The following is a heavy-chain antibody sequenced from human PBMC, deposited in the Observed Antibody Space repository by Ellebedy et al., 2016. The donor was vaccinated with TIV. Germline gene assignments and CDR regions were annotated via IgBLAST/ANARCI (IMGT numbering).Heavy chain of an antibody. CDR1: GGTFSSYA. V-gene: IGHV1-69*13. Sequence: AASVKVSCKASGGTFSSYAISWARQAPGQGLEWMGGIIPIFGTANYAQKFQGRVTITADESTSTAYMELSSLRSEDTAVYYCARGANTAMAPVPYYYYYGMDVWGQGTTVTVSS. D-gene: IGHD5-18*01. J-gene: IGHJ6*02. CDR2: IIPIFGTA. CDR3: ARGANTAMAPVPYYYYYGMDV.